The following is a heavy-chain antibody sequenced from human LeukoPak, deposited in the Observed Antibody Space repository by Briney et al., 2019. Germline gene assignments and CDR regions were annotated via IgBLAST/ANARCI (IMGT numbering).Heavy chain of an antibody. CDR2: ISGSDDNS. J-gene: IGHJ4*02. CDR3: VKDGMFRGIIGKFFDY. V-gene: IGHV3-23*01. Sequence: PGGSLRLSCAASGFTFSNYATGWVRQAPGKGLEWVSVISGSDDNSYYADSVRGRFTISRDNSKNTLFLQMNSLRAEDTAIYYCVKDGMFRGIIGKFFDYWGRGTLVTVSS. D-gene: IGHD3-10*01. CDR1: GFTFSNYA.